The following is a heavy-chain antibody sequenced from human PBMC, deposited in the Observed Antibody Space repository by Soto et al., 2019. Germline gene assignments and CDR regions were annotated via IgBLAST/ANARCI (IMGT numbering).Heavy chain of an antibody. J-gene: IGHJ4*02. CDR3: ARVRDYYGSGSSLSY. D-gene: IGHD3-10*01. CDR1: GHTFTGHY. Sequence: GASVQVSCKASGHTFTGHYMHWVRQAPGQGLEWMGWINPNSVGTNYAQKFQGRVTMTRDTSISTAYMELSRLRSDDTAVYYCARVRDYYGSGSSLSYWGQGTLVTVSS. V-gene: IGHV1-2*02. CDR2: INPNSVGT.